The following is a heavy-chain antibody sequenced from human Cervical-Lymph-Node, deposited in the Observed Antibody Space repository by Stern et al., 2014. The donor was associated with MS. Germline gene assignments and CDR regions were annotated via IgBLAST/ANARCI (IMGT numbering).Heavy chain of an antibody. D-gene: IGHD1-1*01. J-gene: IGHJ4*02. Sequence: VQLVESGGGVVQPGRSLRLSCAASGFTFSSFAMHWVRQAPGKGLGWVAVIAYDGSNKFYADSVKGRFTISRDNSKKTLYLQMNSLRAEDTAVYYCARDWDARYTFDYWGQGTLVTVSS. CDR2: IAYDGSNK. V-gene: IGHV3-30*04. CDR1: GFTFSSFA. CDR3: ARDWDARYTFDY.